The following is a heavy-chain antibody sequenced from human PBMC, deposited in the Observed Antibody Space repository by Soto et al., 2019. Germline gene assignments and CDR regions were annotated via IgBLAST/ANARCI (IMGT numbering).Heavy chain of an antibody. V-gene: IGHV3-21*06. CDR3: AREKLYSTSSIDS. J-gene: IGHJ4*02. D-gene: IGHD6-6*01. Sequence: GGSLRLSCAAYGFSFSSHSMHWVRQAPGKGLEWVSFISKNIIDTSHADSVKGRFTISRDNAKSKVYLQMDSLRIEDTGVYYCAREKLYSTSSIDSWGQGTRVTVS. CDR1: GFSFSSHS. CDR2: ISKNIIDT.